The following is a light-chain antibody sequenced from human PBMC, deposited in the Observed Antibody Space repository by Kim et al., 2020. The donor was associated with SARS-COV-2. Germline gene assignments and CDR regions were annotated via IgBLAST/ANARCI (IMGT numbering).Light chain of an antibody. J-gene: IGLJ2*01. CDR1: SSNIGAGYD. V-gene: IGLV1-40*01. Sequence: GTNSCTGSSSNIGAGYDVHWYQQLPGTAPKLLIYDNSNRPSGVPDRFSGSKSGTSASLAITGLQAEDEADYYCQSYDSSLSGFVVFGGGTQLTVL. CDR2: DNS. CDR3: QSYDSSLSGFVV.